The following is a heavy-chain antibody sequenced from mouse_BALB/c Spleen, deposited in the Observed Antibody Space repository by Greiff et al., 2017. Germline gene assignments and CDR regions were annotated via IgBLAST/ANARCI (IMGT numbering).Heavy chain of an antibody. CDR2: IYPGNSDT. Sequence: VQLQQSGTVLARPGASVKMSCKASGYTFTSYWMHWVKQRPGQGLEWIGAIYPGNSDTSYNQKFKGKAKLTAVTSTSTAYMELSSLTNEDSAVYYCTRGEYYYGSSSYAMDYWGQGTSVTVSS. D-gene: IGHD1-1*01. V-gene: IGHV1-5*01. CDR1: GYTFTSYW. CDR3: TRGEYYYGSSSYAMDY. J-gene: IGHJ4*01.